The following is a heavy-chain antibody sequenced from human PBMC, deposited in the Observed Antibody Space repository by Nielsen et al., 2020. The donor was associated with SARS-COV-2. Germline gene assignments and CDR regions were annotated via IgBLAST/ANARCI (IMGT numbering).Heavy chain of an antibody. V-gene: IGHV3-21*04. CDR1: AFSFSSYS. Sequence: GGSLRLSCAASAFSFSSYSMKWVRQAPGKGLEWVSSISSSSSYIYYADSVKGRFTISRDNAKNSLFLQMNSLRAEDTAVYYCARDGSLKKQWLVNYWGQGTLVTVSS. J-gene: IGHJ4*02. D-gene: IGHD6-19*01. CDR3: ARDGSLKKQWLVNY. CDR2: ISSSSSYI.